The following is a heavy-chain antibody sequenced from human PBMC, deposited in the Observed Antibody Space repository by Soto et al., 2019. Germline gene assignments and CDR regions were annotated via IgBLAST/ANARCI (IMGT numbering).Heavy chain of an antibody. CDR2: IYYSGST. D-gene: IGHD2-2*01. J-gene: IGHJ6*02. CDR3: ARGHCISTSCYSGYYYYYGMDV. Sequence: PSETLSLTCTVSGGSISSSSYYWGWIRQPPGKGLEWIGSIYYSGSTYYNPSLKSRVTISVDTSKNQFSLKLSSVTAADTAVYYCARGHCISTSCYSGYYYYYGMDVWGQGTTVT. CDR1: GGSISSSSYY. V-gene: IGHV4-39*01.